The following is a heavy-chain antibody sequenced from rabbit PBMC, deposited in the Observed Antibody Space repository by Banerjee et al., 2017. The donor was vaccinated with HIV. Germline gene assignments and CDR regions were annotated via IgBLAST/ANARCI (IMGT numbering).Heavy chain of an antibody. V-gene: IGHV1S40*01. CDR1: GFSFSSSYY. J-gene: IGHJ4*01. Sequence: QSLEESGGDLVKPGASLTLTCTASGFSFSSSYYMCWVRQAPGKGLEWIACIYAGSSGSTYYASWAKGRFTISKTSSTTVTLQMTSLTAADTATYFCAREDAGYAGYGYAGDYFNLWGPGTLVTVS. D-gene: IGHD6-1*01. CDR2: IYAGSSGST. CDR3: AREDAGYAGYGYAGDYFNL.